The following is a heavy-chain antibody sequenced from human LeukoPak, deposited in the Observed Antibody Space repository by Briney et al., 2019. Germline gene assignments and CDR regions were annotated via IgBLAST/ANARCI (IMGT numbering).Heavy chain of an antibody. CDR1: GFTFSSYS. Sequence: GGSLRLSCAASGFTFSSYSMNWVRQAPGKGLEWVSSISSGGSYIYYADLVRGRFTISRDNAKNSFFLEMNSLRAEDTAVYYCARDPRNDFWSGYFTHYYNYIDVWGKGTTVTVSS. D-gene: IGHD3-3*01. CDR3: ARDPRNDFWSGYFTHYYNYIDV. V-gene: IGHV3-21*01. J-gene: IGHJ6*03. CDR2: ISSGGSYI.